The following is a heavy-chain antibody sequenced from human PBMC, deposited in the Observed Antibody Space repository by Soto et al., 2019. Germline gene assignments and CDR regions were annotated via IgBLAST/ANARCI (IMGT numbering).Heavy chain of an antibody. CDR3: ARQVPADTGGTGIWYYYYYMDV. CDR1: GFTFSSYW. J-gene: IGHJ6*03. Sequence: EVQLVESGGGLVQPGGSLRLSCAASGFTFSSYWMHWVRQAPGKGLVWVSRINSDGSSTSYADSVKGRFTISRENAKNTLYLQMNSLRAEDTAVYYCARQVPADTGGTGIWYYYYYMDVWGKGTTVTVSS. CDR2: INSDGSST. V-gene: IGHV3-74*01. D-gene: IGHD2-2*01.